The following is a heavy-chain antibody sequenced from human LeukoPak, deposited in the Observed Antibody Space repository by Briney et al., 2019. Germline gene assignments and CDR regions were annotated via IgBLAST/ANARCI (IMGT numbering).Heavy chain of an antibody. Sequence: GGSLRLSCAASGFTFSSYAMSWVRQAPGKGLEWVSAISGSGGSTYYADSVKGRFTISRDNSKNTLYLQMNSLRAEDTAVYYCAEGPRSGGSCYPCYYYMDVWGKGTTVTVSS. V-gene: IGHV3-23*01. J-gene: IGHJ6*03. CDR1: GFTFSSYA. CDR2: ISGSGGST. D-gene: IGHD2-15*01. CDR3: AEGPRSGGSCYPCYYYMDV.